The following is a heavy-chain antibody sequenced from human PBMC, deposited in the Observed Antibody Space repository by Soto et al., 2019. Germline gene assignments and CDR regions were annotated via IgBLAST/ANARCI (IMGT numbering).Heavy chain of an antibody. Sequence: SETLSLTCAVCGESFSGWYWSWIRQPPGRGLEWIGEINHSGSTNYNPSLKSRVTISVDTSKNQFSLKLSSVTAADTAVYYCATGGAYYDFWSGYSGHYYFDYWVQGTLVTVSS. D-gene: IGHD3-3*01. CDR1: GESFSGWY. J-gene: IGHJ4*02. CDR3: ATGGAYYDFWSGYSGHYYFDY. CDR2: INHSGST. V-gene: IGHV4-34*01.